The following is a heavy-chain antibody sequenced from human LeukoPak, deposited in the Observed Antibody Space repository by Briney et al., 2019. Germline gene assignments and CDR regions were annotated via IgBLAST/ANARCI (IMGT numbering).Heavy chain of an antibody. D-gene: IGHD3-16*02. Sequence: GASVKVSCKASGYTFTGYYMHWVRQAPGQGLEWMGWINPNSGGTNYAQKFQGRVTMTRDTFISTAYMELSRLRSDDTAVYYCARDLSAHYGMDVWGQGTTVTVSS. CDR3: ARDLSAHYGMDV. V-gene: IGHV1-2*02. J-gene: IGHJ6*02. CDR2: INPNSGGT. CDR1: GYTFTGYY.